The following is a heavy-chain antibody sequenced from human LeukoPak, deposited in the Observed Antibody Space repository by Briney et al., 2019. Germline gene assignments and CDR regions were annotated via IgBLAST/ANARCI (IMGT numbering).Heavy chain of an antibody. D-gene: IGHD5-18*01. Sequence: WGSLRLSCAASGFTVHSNYMSWVRQAPGKGLEWVSVIDRSGVTHYADSVKGRFTISRDNSKTTLYLQMNSLRAEDTAVYYCAKDIADTAMVSRINWASGLADYWGQGTLVTVSS. J-gene: IGHJ4*02. CDR3: AKDIADTAMVSRINWASGLADY. V-gene: IGHV3-66*03. CDR2: IDRSGVT. CDR1: GFTVHSNY.